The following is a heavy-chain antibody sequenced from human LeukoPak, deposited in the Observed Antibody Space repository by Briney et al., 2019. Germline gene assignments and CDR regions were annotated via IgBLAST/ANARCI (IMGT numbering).Heavy chain of an antibody. Sequence: PSETLSLTCTVSGYSISSGYYWGWIRQPPGQGLEWIGSIYLSGSTYYNPSLKSRVTISVDTSKNQFSLKLSSVTAADTAVYYCARYDYGDRLVYDYWGQGTLVTVSS. D-gene: IGHD4-17*01. J-gene: IGHJ4*02. CDR1: GYSISSGYY. V-gene: IGHV4-38-2*02. CDR2: IYLSGST. CDR3: ARYDYGDRLVYDY.